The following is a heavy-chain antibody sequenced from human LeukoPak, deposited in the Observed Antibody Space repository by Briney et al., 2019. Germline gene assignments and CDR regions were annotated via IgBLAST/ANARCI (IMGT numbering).Heavy chain of an antibody. V-gene: IGHV1-69*06. J-gene: IGHJ6*04. D-gene: IGHD5-12*01. CDR1: GGTFSSYA. Sequence: SVKVSCMASGGTFSSYAISWVRQAPGQGLEWMGGIIPIFGRTNYAQKFQGRVTITADKSTSTAYMELSSLRSEDTALYYCARALVDIVATTSSSWYTNGMDVWGKGTTVTVSS. CDR3: ARALVDIVATTSSSWYTNGMDV. CDR2: IIPIFGRT.